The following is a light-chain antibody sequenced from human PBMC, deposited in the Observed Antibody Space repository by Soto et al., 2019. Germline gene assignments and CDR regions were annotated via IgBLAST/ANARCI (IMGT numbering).Light chain of an antibody. J-gene: IGKJ3*01. CDR3: QQYGSSPFT. CDR1: QSVSSSY. V-gene: IGKV3-20*01. CDR2: GAS. Sequence: EIVLTQSPGTLSLSPGDRATLSCRASQSVSSSYLAWYQQKPGQAPRLLIYGASSRATGIPDRFSGSGSGTDFTLTIRRLEPEDFAVYYCQQYGSSPFTFGPGTKVDIK.